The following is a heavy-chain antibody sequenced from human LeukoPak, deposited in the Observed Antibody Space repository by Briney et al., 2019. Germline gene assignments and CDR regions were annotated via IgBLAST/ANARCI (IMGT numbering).Heavy chain of an antibody. CDR1: GGSFSGYC. CDR2: INHSGST. Sequence: SETLSLTCAVYGGSFSGYCWSWIRQPPGKGLEWIGEINHSGSTNYNPSLKSRVTISVDTSKNQFSLKLSSVTTADTAVYYCARAEGGYCSGGSCVPNTRWFDPWGQGTLVTVSS. CDR3: ARAEGGYCSGGSCVPNTRWFDP. D-gene: IGHD2-15*01. V-gene: IGHV4-34*01. J-gene: IGHJ5*02.